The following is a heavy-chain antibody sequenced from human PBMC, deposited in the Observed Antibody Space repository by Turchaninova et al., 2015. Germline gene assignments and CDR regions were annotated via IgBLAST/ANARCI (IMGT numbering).Heavy chain of an antibody. V-gene: IGHV4-39*01. CDR2: MFSSGTT. D-gene: IGHD3-10*02. CDR1: GVSISRSRSY. CDR3: ARPWPRDVPALDAFDM. Sequence: QLQLQESGPGLAKPSATPSLFRTVSGVSISRSRSYWGWIRQPPGKGLEWIGSMFSSGTTYSNPSLKSRVTISVDTSKNQFSLKLSSVTAADTAVYYCARPWPRDVPALDAFDMWGRGTVVTVSS. J-gene: IGHJ3*02.